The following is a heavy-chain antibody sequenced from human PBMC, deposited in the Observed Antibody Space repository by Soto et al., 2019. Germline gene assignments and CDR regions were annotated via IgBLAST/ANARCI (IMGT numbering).Heavy chain of an antibody. J-gene: IGHJ4*02. CDR3: AKQYYYDSSGYQDY. Sequence: GGSLRLSCAASGFTFSSYAMSWVRQAPGKGLEWVSAISGSGGSTYYADSVKGRFTISRDNSKNTLYLQMNSLRAEDTAVYYWAKQYYYDSSGYQDYWGQGTLVTVSS. D-gene: IGHD3-22*01. V-gene: IGHV3-23*01. CDR2: ISGSGGST. CDR1: GFTFSSYA.